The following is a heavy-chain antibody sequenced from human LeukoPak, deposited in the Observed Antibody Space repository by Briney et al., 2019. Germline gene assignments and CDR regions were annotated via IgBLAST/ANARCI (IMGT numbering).Heavy chain of an antibody. CDR2: IYYSGST. J-gene: IGHJ4*02. CDR3: ARTAKYYYGSETYYFFDY. Sequence: PSETLSLTCTVSGGSISSSSYYWGWIRQPPGKGLEWIGSIYYSGSTYYNPSLKSRVTISLDTSQNQFSPKLTSVTPADTAVYYCARTAKYYYGSETYYFFDYWGQGTLVTVSS. D-gene: IGHD3-10*01. V-gene: IGHV4-39*07. CDR1: GGSISSSSYY.